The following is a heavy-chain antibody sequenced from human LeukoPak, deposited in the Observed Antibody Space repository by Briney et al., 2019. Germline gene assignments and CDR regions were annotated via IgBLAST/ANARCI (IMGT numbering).Heavy chain of an antibody. CDR1: GFTFSSYE. D-gene: IGHD3-22*01. J-gene: IGHJ3*02. CDR2: ISSSGSTI. Sequence: PGGSLRLSCAASGFTFSSYEMNWVRQAPGKGLEWVSYISSSGSTIYYADSVKGRFTISRDNAKNSLYLQMNSLRAEDTAVYYCAREVPLRGYYDSSGYYYTTHDAFDIWGQGTMVTVSS. V-gene: IGHV3-48*03. CDR3: AREVPLRGYYDSSGYYYTTHDAFDI.